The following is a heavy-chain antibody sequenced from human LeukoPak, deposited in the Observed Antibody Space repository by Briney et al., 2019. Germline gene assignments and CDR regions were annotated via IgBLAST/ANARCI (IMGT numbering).Heavy chain of an antibody. D-gene: IGHD3-22*01. J-gene: IGHJ4*02. V-gene: IGHV4-61*01. Sequence: SETLSLTCTVSGSSVSSGSYYWSWIRQPLGKGLEWIGYIDYSGSTNYNPSLKSRVTISVDTSKNQFSLKLSSVTAADTAVYYCASLLANRPVIYYYDSSGYYEYWGQGTLVTVSS. CDR2: IDYSGST. CDR3: ASLLANRPVIYYYDSSGYYEY. CDR1: GSSVSSGSYY.